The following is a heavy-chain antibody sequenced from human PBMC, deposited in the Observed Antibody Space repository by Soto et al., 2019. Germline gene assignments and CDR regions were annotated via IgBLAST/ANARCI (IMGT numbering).Heavy chain of an antibody. CDR1: GGTFSSYT. V-gene: IGHV1-69*02. CDR2: IIPILGIA. Sequence: SVKVSCKASGGTFSSYTISLVRQAPGQGLEWMGRIIPILGIANYAQKFQGRVTITADKSTSTAYMELSSLRSEDTAVYYCARGNGDYVYYYGMDVWGQGTTVTVSS. J-gene: IGHJ6*02. CDR3: ARGNGDYVYYYGMDV. D-gene: IGHD4-17*01.